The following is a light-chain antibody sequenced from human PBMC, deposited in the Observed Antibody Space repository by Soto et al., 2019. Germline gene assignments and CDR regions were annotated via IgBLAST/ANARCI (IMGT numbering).Light chain of an antibody. Sequence: QAVVTQPPSVSGAPGQTVIISCTGSNSNLGAGFDVHWYQQVPGAAPKVLIYGNNNRHSGFPDRFSGSKSGTSASLAITGLQAEDEADYYCQSYDSRLSAWVFGGGTKLTVL. CDR3: QSYDSRLSAWV. CDR1: NSNLGAGFD. J-gene: IGLJ3*02. CDR2: GNN. V-gene: IGLV1-40*01.